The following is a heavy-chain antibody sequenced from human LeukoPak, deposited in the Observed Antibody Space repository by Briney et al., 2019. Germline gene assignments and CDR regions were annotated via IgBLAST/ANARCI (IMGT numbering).Heavy chain of an antibody. CDR1: GYTFTSYY. Sequence: RASVKVSCKASGYTFTSYYMHWVRQAPGQGLEWMGIINPSGGSTSYAQKFQGRVTMTRDTSTSTVYMELSSLRSEDTAVYYCARGPNYYDSSGHYYYYGMDVWGQGTTVTVSS. D-gene: IGHD3-22*01. V-gene: IGHV1-46*01. J-gene: IGHJ6*02. CDR2: INPSGGST. CDR3: ARGPNYYDSSGHYYYYGMDV.